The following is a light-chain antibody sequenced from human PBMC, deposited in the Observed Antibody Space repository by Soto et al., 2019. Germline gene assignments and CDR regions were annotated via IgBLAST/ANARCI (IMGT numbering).Light chain of an antibody. CDR1: QSVDSGY. V-gene: IGKV3-20*01. J-gene: IGKJ1*01. CDR3: QQYGSSPT. Sequence: EIVFTQSPGTLSLSPGERATLSCRASQSVDSGYLVWYQQKPGQAPRLLIFGASSRAPGIPDRFSVSWSGTDFTLTISRLEPEYFALYYCQQYGSSPTFGQGTKVDIK. CDR2: GAS.